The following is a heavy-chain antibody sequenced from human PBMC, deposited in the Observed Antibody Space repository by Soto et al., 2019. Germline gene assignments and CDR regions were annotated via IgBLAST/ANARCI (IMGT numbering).Heavy chain of an antibody. CDR1: GGTFSSYA. Sequence: QVQLVQSGAEVKKPGSSVKVSCKASGGTFSSYAISWVRQAPGQGLEWMGGIIPIFGTANYAQKFQGRVTITADESTGTAYMELSSLRSEDTAVYYCARARRDYYDSSGYYKTEACDIWGKGTMVTVSS. CDR3: ARARRDYYDSSGYYKTEACDI. CDR2: IIPIFGTA. V-gene: IGHV1-69*01. D-gene: IGHD3-22*01. J-gene: IGHJ3*02.